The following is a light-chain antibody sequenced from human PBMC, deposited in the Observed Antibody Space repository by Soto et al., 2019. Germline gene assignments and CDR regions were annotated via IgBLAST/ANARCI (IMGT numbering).Light chain of an antibody. V-gene: IGKV3-11*01. CDR2: DAS. CDR3: QQRSNWPLT. CDR1: QRVSSY. Sequence: IVLTQSPATLSLSPGERATLSCRASQRVSSYLAWYQQKPGQAPRRLIYDASNRATGIPARFSGSGSGTDFTLSSSSLEPEDFAVYYCQQRSNWPLTFGGGTKVEIK. J-gene: IGKJ4*01.